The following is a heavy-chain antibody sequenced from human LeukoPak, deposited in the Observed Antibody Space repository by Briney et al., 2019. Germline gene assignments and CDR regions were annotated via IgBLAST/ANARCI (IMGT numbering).Heavy chain of an antibody. CDR1: GGSISSSNW. V-gene: IGHV4-4*07. D-gene: IGHD3-10*02. CDR2: IFASGST. CDR3: ARMLKEGWFDP. J-gene: IGHJ5*02. Sequence: PSGTLSLTCAVSGGSISSSNWWSWIRQPAGKGLEWIGRIFASGSTNYNPSLKSRVTMSVDTSKNQFSLKLTSVTAADTAVYYCARMLKEGWFDPWGQGTLVTVSS.